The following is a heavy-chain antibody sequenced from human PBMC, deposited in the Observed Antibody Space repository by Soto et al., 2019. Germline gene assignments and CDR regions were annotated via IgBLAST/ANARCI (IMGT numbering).Heavy chain of an antibody. D-gene: IGHD3-22*01. CDR2: IYYSGST. CDR3: AREGYSSGYYYYYGMDV. V-gene: IGHV4-59*01. J-gene: IGHJ6*02. CDR1: GGSISSYY. Sequence: SETLSLTCTVSGGSISSYYWSWIRQPPRKGLEWIGYIYYSGSTNYNPSLKSRVTISVDTSKNQFSLKLSSVTAADTAVYYCAREGYSSGYYYYYGMDVWGQGTTVTVSS.